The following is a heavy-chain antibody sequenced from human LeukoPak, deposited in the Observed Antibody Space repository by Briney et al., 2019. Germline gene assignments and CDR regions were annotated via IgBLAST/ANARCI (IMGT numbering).Heavy chain of an antibody. CDR3: ASARGVTMVRGVFDP. Sequence: ASVKVSCKASGYTFTSYAMDWVRQAPGQGLEWMGWINPNSGGTNYAQKFQGRVTMTRDTSISTAYMELSRLRSDDTAVYYCASARGVTMVRGVFDPWGQGTLVTVSS. J-gene: IGHJ5*02. CDR2: INPNSGGT. D-gene: IGHD3-10*01. CDR1: GYTFTSYA. V-gene: IGHV1-2*02.